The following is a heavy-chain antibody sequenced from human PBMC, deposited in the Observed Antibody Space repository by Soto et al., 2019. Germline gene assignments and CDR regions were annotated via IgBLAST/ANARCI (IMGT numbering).Heavy chain of an antibody. V-gene: IGHV3-64D*08. CDR2: ISSNGGST. CDR3: VKDPAGYYDFWSGYDFDY. Sequence: PGGSLRLSCAASGFTFSSYAMHWVRQAPGKGLEYVSAISSNGGSTYYADSVKGRFTISRDNSKNTLYLQMSSLRAEDTAVYYCVKDPAGYYDFWSGYDFDYWGQGTLVTVSS. CDR1: GFTFSSYA. J-gene: IGHJ4*02. D-gene: IGHD3-3*01.